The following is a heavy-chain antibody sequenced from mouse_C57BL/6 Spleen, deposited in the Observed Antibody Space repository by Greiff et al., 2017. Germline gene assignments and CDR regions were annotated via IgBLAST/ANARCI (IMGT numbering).Heavy chain of an antibody. D-gene: IGHD1-1*01. CDR1: GFTFSNYG. Sequence: EVNVVESGGGLVKPGGSLKFSCAASGFTFSNYGMNWVRQAPEEGLEWVAYISSGSSTINYADTVKGRFTISRDNAENTRFLQMTSLRSEDTAMYYGARREYYEDAMGCWGQGTSVTVA. CDR3: ARREYYEDAMGC. V-gene: IGHV5-17*01. CDR2: ISSGSSTI. J-gene: IGHJ4*01.